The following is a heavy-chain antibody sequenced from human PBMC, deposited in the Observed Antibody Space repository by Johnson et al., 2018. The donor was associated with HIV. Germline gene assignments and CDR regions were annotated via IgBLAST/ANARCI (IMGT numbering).Heavy chain of an antibody. Sequence: QVQLVESGGGVVQPGRSLRLSCAASGFTFSSYGMHWVRQAPGKGLEWVAVISYDGSNKYYADSVKGRFTISRYNSKNTLYLQMNSLRAEDTAVYYCAKGFFEVDDAFDIWGQGTMVTVSS. D-gene: IGHD3-3*01. CDR1: GFTFSSYG. V-gene: IGHV3-30*18. CDR2: ISYDGSNK. J-gene: IGHJ3*02. CDR3: AKGFFEVDDAFDI.